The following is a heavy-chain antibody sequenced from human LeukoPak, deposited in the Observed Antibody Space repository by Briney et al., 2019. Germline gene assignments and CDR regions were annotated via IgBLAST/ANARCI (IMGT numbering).Heavy chain of an antibody. Sequence: SETLSLTCTVSGGSISSGGYYWNWIRQPPGKGLEWIGFIYHSGSTYYNPSLKSRVTISVDKSKNQFSLKLSSVTAADTAVYYCAREGGKVPAAKRHGCWFDPWGQGTLVTVSS. CDR2: IYHSGST. V-gene: IGHV4-30-2*01. CDR3: AREGGKVPAAKRHGCWFDP. D-gene: IGHD2-2*01. CDR1: GGSISSGGYY. J-gene: IGHJ5*02.